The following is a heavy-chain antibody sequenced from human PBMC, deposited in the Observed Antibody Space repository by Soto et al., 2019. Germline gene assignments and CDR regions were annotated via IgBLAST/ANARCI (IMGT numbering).Heavy chain of an antibody. J-gene: IGHJ4*02. CDR2: SGNT. V-gene: IGHV1-18*04. CDR3: ARGADDFSSGYYYEY. D-gene: IGHD3-3*01. Sequence: QVQLVQSGAEVKKPGASVTVSCKASGYTFSRHGISWVRQAPGQGLERMAGSGNTNSAQKFQGRLTLTTNPTTRTAYMELRSMRSDDTAVYYCARGADDFSSGYYYEYWGQGTLVTVSS. CDR1: GYTFSRHG.